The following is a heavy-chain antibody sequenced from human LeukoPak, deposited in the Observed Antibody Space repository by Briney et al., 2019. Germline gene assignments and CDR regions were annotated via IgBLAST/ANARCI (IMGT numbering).Heavy chain of an antibody. J-gene: IGHJ4*02. Sequence: GESLKISCKGSGYSFTSYWNGWVRPMPGKGLEWMGIIYPGDYDTRYSPSFQGQVTISADKSISTAYLQWSSLKASDTAMYYCASAYYYDSSCYTNDYYFDFWGQGTLVTVSS. CDR1: GYSFTSYW. CDR2: IYPGDYDT. V-gene: IGHV5-51*01. CDR3: ASAYYYDSSCYTNDYYFDF. D-gene: IGHD3-22*01.